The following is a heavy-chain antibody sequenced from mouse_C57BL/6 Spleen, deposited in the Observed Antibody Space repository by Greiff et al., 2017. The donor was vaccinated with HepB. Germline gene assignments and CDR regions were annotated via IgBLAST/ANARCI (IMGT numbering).Heavy chain of an antibody. CDR3: ARSGYYGYDTMDY. J-gene: IGHJ4*01. CDR1: GYTFTSYW. CDR2: IDPSDSET. V-gene: IGHV1-52*01. Sequence: QVQLKQPGAELVRPGSSVKLSCKASGYTFTSYWMHWVKQRPIQGLEWIGNIDPSDSETHYNQKFKDKATLTVDKSSSTAYMQLSSLTSEDSAVYYCARSGYYGYDTMDYWGQGTSVTVSS. D-gene: IGHD2-2*01.